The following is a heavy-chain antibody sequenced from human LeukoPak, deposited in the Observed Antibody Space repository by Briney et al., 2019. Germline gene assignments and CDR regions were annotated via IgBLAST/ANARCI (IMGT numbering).Heavy chain of an antibody. Sequence: GASVKVPCKASGYTFTSYGISWVRQAPGQGLEWMGWISAYNGNTNYAQKLQGRVTMTTDTSTSTAYMELRSLRSDDTAVYYCARGYYDFWSGYYGWFDPWGQGTLVTVSS. CDR2: ISAYNGNT. V-gene: IGHV1-18*01. CDR1: GYTFTSYG. D-gene: IGHD3-3*01. J-gene: IGHJ5*02. CDR3: ARGYYDFWSGYYGWFDP.